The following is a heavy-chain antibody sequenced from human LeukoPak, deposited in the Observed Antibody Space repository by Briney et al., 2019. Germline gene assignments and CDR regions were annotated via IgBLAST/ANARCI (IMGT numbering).Heavy chain of an antibody. Sequence: LAGGSLRLSCAASGFTFSSYWMHWVRQAPGKGLVWVSRINSDGSSTSYADSVKGRLTISRDNAKNTLYLQVNSLRAEDTAVYYCARGVAGYCTNGVCYPLDYWGQGTLVTVSS. V-gene: IGHV3-74*01. CDR2: INSDGSST. CDR1: GFTFSSYW. D-gene: IGHD2-8*01. CDR3: ARGVAGYCTNGVCYPLDY. J-gene: IGHJ4*02.